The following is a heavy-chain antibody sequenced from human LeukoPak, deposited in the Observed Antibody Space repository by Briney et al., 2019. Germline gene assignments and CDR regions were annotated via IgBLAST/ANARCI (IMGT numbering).Heavy chain of an antibody. Sequence: SETLSLTCTVSGGSISSYYWSWIRQPPGKGLEWIGYIYYSGSTNYNPSLKSRVTISVDTSKNQFSLKLSSVTAADTAMYYCVRGLDDSSGSYYMDVWGKGTTVTVSS. D-gene: IGHD3-22*01. J-gene: IGHJ6*03. CDR1: GGSISSYY. CDR2: IYYSGST. CDR3: VRGLDDSSGSYYMDV. V-gene: IGHV4-59*12.